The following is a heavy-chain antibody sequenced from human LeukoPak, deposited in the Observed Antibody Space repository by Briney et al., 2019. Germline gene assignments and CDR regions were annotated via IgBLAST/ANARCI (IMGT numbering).Heavy chain of an antibody. CDR1: GRSISSSSYF. CDR2: IYCSGST. CDR3: ARRGSGGSYYGYYYYGMDV. V-gene: IGHV4-39*01. D-gene: IGHD1-26*01. Sequence: SETLSLTCTVSGRSISSSSYFWGWIRQPPGKGLEWIGSIYCSGSTYYNPSLKSRVTISVDTSKNQFSLKLSSVTAADTAVYYCARRGSGGSYYGYYYYGMDVWGQGTTVTVSS. J-gene: IGHJ6*02.